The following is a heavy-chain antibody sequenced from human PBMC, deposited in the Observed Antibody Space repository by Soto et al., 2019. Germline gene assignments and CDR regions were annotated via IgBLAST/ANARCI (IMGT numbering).Heavy chain of an antibody. V-gene: IGHV3-23*01. Sequence: PGGSLRLSCAASGFTFSSYAMSWVRQAPGKGLEWVSAISGSGGSTYYADSVKGRFTISRDNSKNTLYLQMNSLRAEDTAVYYCAKDRDFWSGYYTDRYFDYWGQGTPVTVSS. D-gene: IGHD3-3*01. CDR2: ISGSGGST. CDR3: AKDRDFWSGYYTDRYFDY. CDR1: GFTFSSYA. J-gene: IGHJ4*02.